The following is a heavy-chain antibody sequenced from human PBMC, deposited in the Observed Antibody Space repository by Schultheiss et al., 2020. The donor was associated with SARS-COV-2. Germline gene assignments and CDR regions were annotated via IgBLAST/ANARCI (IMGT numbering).Heavy chain of an antibody. Sequence: SVKVSCKASGGTFSSYAISWVRQAPGQGLEWMGGIIPIFGTANYAQKFQGRVTITADESTSTAYMELSSLRSEDTAVYYCARGLKYYYDSSGQYGMDVWGQGATGTGSS. J-gene: IGHJ6*01. V-gene: IGHV1-69*13. CDR2: IIPIFGTA. D-gene: IGHD3-22*01. CDR3: ARGLKYYYDSSGQYGMDV. CDR1: GGTFSSYA.